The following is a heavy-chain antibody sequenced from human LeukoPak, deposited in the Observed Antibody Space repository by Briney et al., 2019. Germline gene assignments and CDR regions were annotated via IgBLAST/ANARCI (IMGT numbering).Heavy chain of an antibody. CDR2: IIPIFGTA. Sequence: SVKVSCMASGGTFSSYAISWVRQAPGQGLEWMGRIIPIFGTANYAQKFQGRVTITTDESTSTAYMELSSLRSEDTAVYYCARPPSYYDSSGSDAFDIWGQGTMVTVSS. CDR1: GGTFSSYA. J-gene: IGHJ3*02. D-gene: IGHD3-22*01. CDR3: ARPPSYYDSSGSDAFDI. V-gene: IGHV1-69*05.